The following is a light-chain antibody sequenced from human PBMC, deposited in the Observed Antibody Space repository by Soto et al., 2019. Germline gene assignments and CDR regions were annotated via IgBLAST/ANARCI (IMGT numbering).Light chain of an antibody. CDR1: QSVSSY. Sequence: EIVLTQSPATLSLPPGEIATLSCRASQSVSSYLAWYQQKPGQAPRLLIYDASNKATGIPARFSGSGSGTDFTLTISSLEPEDFAVYYCQRRSNWPPTFGGGTKVVIK. CDR3: QRRSNWPPT. J-gene: IGKJ4*01. V-gene: IGKV3-11*01. CDR2: DAS.